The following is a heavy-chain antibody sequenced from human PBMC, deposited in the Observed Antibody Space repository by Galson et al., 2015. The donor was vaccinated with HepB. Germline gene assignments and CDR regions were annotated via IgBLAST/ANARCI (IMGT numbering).Heavy chain of an antibody. CDR2: LWNDGNNK. V-gene: IGHV3-33*08. CDR1: GFDFNDSS. CDR3: ARGRDCSTSKCYAGKEWFDP. Sequence: LRLSCAASGFDFNDSSMHWVRQAPGKGLEWVAVLWNDGNNKYYADPVKGRFTITRDNSKNTLYLQMNSPSAEDTAVYYCARGRDCSTSKCYAGKEWFDPWGRGTLVTVSS. J-gene: IGHJ5*02. D-gene: IGHD2-2*01.